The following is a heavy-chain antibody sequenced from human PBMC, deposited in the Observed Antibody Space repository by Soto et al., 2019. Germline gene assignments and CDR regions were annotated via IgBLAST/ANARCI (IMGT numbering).Heavy chain of an antibody. CDR3: ARLGAYYYGSGSPATAETDYYFDY. V-gene: IGHV1-18*01. Sequence: QVQLVQSGAEVKKPGASVKVSCKASGYTFTSYGISWVRQAPGQGLEWMGWISAYNGNTNYAQKLQGRVTMTTDTSTSTAYMELRSLRSDDTAVYYCARLGAYYYGSGSPATAETDYYFDYWGQGTLVTVSS. CDR2: ISAYNGNT. J-gene: IGHJ4*02. CDR1: GYTFTSYG. D-gene: IGHD3-10*01.